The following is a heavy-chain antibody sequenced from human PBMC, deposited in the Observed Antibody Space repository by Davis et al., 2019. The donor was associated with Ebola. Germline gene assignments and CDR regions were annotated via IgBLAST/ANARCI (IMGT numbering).Heavy chain of an antibody. J-gene: IGHJ4*02. CDR1: GFTFSGSA. CDR3: TSSPYSSGWSDDY. V-gene: IGHV3-73*01. CDR2: IRSKANSYAT. Sequence: GGSLRLSCAASGFTFSGSAMHWVRQASGKGLEWVGRIRSKANSYATAYAASVKGRFTISRDDSKNTAYLQMNSLKTEDTAVYYCTSSPYSSGWSDDYWGQGTLVTVSS. D-gene: IGHD6-19*01.